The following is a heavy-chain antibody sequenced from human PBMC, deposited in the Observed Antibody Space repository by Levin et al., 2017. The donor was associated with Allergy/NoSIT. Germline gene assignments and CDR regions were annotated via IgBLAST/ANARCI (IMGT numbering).Heavy chain of an antibody. CDR3: ARDLIHPLAPGLITYVMDV. Sequence: ASVKVSCKASGYTFTSYYMHWVRQAPGQGLDWMGIINPSGGSTSYAQKFQGRVTMTRDTSTSTVYMELSSLRFEDTAVYYCARDLIHPLAPGLITYVMDVWGQGTTVTVSS. J-gene: IGHJ6*02. CDR2: INPSGGST. D-gene: IGHD2-2*01. V-gene: IGHV1-46*01. CDR1: GYTFTSYY.